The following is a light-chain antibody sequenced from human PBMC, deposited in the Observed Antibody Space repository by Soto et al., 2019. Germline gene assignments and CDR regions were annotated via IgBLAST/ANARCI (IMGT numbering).Light chain of an antibody. V-gene: IGLV1-40*01. CDR1: SSNIGAGFD. CDR2: GNR. J-gene: IGLJ1*01. Sequence: QSVLTQPPSVSGAPGQRVTISCAGSSSNIGAGFDVHWYQHLPGTAPKLLIYGNRNRPSGAPDRFSGSKSGNTASLTVSGLQAEDEADYYCSSYAGSSNVFGTGTKLTVL. CDR3: SSYAGSSNV.